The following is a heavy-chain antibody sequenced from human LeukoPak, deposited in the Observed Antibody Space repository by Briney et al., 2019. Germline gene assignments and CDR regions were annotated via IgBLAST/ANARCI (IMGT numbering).Heavy chain of an antibody. D-gene: IGHD3-16*01. CDR3: GRTWGYYFDY. Sequence: TPSETLSLTCTVSGGSISSDTSHWGWIRQPPGKGLEWIGSIHYTGRTYYNPSLKSRVTISVDTSKSQFSLKLPSVTAADTAVYYCGRTWGYYFDYWGRGTLVTVSS. CDR2: IHYTGRT. J-gene: IGHJ4*02. V-gene: IGHV4-39*07. CDR1: GGSISSDTSH.